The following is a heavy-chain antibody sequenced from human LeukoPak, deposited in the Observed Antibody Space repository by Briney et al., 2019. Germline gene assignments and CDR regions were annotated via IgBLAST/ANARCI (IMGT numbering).Heavy chain of an antibody. D-gene: IGHD4-23*01. CDR3: ARDYGGSSPFDY. V-gene: IGHV3-48*03. CDR2: ISRSGSTI. J-gene: IGHJ4*02. Sequence: GGSLRLSCAASGFTSSSHEMHWVRQAPGKGLEWVSYISRSGSTIYYADSVKGRFTISRDNAKNSLYLQMNSLRAEDTAVYYCARDYGGSSPFDYWGQGTLVTVSS. CDR1: GFTSSSHE.